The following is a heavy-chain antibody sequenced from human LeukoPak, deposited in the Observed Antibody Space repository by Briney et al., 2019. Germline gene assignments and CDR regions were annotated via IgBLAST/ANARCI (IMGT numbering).Heavy chain of an antibody. Sequence: PGGSLRLSRAASGFTFSSYSMNWVRQAPGKGLEWVSSISSSSSYIYYADSVKGRFTISRDNAKNSLYLQMNSLRAEDTAVYYCAREGSGSYSEIDYWGQGTLVTVSS. CDR3: AREGSGSYSEIDY. CDR1: GFTFSSYS. CDR2: ISSSSSYI. D-gene: IGHD3-10*01. J-gene: IGHJ4*02. V-gene: IGHV3-21*01.